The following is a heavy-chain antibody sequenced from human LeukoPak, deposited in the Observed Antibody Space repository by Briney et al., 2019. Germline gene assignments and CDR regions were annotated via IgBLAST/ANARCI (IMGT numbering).Heavy chain of an antibody. Sequence: PGGSLRLSCAASGFTFSSYAMSWARRAPAKGLEGVSANSGSGGSTYYADSLKGRFTISRDNSKNTLYLQTNSLRAEDTAVYYCAKAPDIVATTHFAYWGQGTLVTVSS. J-gene: IGHJ4*02. V-gene: IGHV3-23*01. CDR2: NSGSGGST. CDR1: GFTFSSYA. CDR3: AKAPDIVATTHFAY. D-gene: IGHD5-12*01.